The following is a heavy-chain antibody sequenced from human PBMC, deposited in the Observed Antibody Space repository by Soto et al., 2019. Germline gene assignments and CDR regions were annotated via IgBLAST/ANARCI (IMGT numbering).Heavy chain of an antibody. CDR1: GFTFSNYA. D-gene: IGHD6-13*01. CDR2: ISDSGGST. J-gene: IGHJ4*02. CDR3: AKDQGSSWYEIDY. V-gene: IGHV3-23*01. Sequence: EVQLLESGGGLVQPGGSLRLSCAASGFTFSNYAVTWVRQAPGKGLEWVSTISDSGGSTYYADSVKGRFTISRDNSKNTLYLQMNILRAEDTAVYYCAKDQGSSWYEIDYWGQGTLVTVSS.